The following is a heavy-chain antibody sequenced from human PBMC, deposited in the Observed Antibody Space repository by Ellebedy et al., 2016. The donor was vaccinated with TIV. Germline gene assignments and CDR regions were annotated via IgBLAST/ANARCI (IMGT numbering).Heavy chain of an antibody. Sequence: MPSETLSLTCTVSGGSISTYYWSWIRQPAGKGLEWIGRIYTSGTTKYNPSLKSRVTMSVDTSKNQFSLKLSSVTAADTAVYYCAMPNSYCGADCFGTNDAFGIWGQGTMVTVSS. CDR2: IYTSGTT. CDR3: AMPNSYCGADCFGTNDAFGI. V-gene: IGHV4-4*07. J-gene: IGHJ3*02. D-gene: IGHD2-21*02. CDR1: GGSISTYY.